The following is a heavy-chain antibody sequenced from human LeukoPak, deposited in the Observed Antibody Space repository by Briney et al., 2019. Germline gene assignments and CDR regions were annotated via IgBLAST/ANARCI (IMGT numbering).Heavy chain of an antibody. CDR2: IYSGGST. D-gene: IGHD1-26*01. J-gene: IGHJ3*02. V-gene: IGHV3-53*01. CDR3: ARGVGGWSAFDI. Sequence: PGGSLRVSCVVSGFSVSSSYINWVRQAPGKGLEWVSVIYSGGSTFYADSVKDRFTISRDNSENTVYLQMNSLRAQDTAGYYCARGVGGWSAFDIWGQGTMVTVSS. CDR1: GFSVSSSY.